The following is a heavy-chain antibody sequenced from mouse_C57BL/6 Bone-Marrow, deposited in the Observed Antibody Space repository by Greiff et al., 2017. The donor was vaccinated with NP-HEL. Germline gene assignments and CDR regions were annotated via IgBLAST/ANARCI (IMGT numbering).Heavy chain of an antibody. CDR2: INYDGSST. J-gene: IGHJ2*01. CDR3: ARVSHYYGSSLYYFDY. CDR1: GFTFSDYY. Sequence: EVQVVESEGGLVQPGSSMKLSCTASGFTFSDYYMAWVRQVPEKGLEWVANINYDGSSTYYLDSLKSRFIISRDNAKNILYLQMSSLKSEDTATYYCARVSHYYGSSLYYFDYWGQGTTLTVSS. D-gene: IGHD1-1*01. V-gene: IGHV5-16*01.